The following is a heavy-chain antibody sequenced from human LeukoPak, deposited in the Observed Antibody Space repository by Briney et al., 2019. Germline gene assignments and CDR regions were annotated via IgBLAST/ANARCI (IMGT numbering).Heavy chain of an antibody. D-gene: IGHD6-19*01. CDR2: ISGSGGST. Sequence: GRSLRLSCAASGLTFSSYAMSWVRQAPGKGLEWVSAISGSGGSTYYADSVKGRFTISRDNSKNTLYLQMNSLRAEDTAVYYCAKSWQWLASVYWGQGTLVTVSS. CDR3: AKSWQWLASVY. V-gene: IGHV3-23*01. CDR1: GLTFSSYA. J-gene: IGHJ4*02.